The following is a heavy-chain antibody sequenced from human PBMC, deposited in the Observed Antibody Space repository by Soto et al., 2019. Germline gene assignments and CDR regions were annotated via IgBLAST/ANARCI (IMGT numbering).Heavy chain of an antibody. J-gene: IGHJ3*02. V-gene: IGHV3-33*01. D-gene: IGHD3-22*01. Sequence: QVQLVESGGGVVQPGRSLRLSCAASGFTFSSYGMHWVRQAPGKGLEWVAVIWYDGSNKYYADSVKGRFTISRDNSKNTLYLQMNSLRAEDTAVYYCERSYDSSGYYYDAFDIWGQGTMVTVSS. CDR2: IWYDGSNK. CDR1: GFTFSSYG. CDR3: ERSYDSSGYYYDAFDI.